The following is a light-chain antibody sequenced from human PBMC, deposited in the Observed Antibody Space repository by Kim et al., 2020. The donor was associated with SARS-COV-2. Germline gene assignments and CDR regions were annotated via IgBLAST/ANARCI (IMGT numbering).Light chain of an antibody. V-gene: IGLV3-19*01. CDR3: YSRARSGNRPRL. J-gene: IGLJ3*02. CDR2: GKD. Sequence: LGMTHTITCQGHSLSIRNACGNQQKPGPAPALVIYGKDKRRPGFRVRVSGSSSGNTASFSFTVARAEDEADAYCYSRARSGNRPRLFGGGTQLTVL. CDR1: SLSIRN.